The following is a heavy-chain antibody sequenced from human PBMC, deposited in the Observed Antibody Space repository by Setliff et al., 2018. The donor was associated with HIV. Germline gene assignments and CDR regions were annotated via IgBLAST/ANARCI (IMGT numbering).Heavy chain of an antibody. J-gene: IGHJ4*02. V-gene: IGHV3-74*01. CDR3: ARGGSYSPGDY. CDR2: INGDGRSI. Sequence: PGGYLRLSCAASGFPFSSHWMHWVRQAPGKGLVWVSRINGDGRSINYADAVKGRFTISRDNAKNTLYLQMNSLRAEDTAVYYCARGGSYSPGDYWGQGALVTVSS. D-gene: IGHD1-26*01. CDR1: GFPFSSHW.